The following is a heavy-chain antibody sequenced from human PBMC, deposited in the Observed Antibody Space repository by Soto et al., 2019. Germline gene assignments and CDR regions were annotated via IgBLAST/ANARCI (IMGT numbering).Heavy chain of an antibody. J-gene: IGHJ4*02. D-gene: IGHD3-22*01. CDR3: ASTIYFDNSGSDY. CDR2: IYYSGST. Sequence: SETLSLTCTVSGGSISSDNYYWSWIRQPPGKGLEWIGYIYYSGSTYYNPSLKSRVIISIDTSKKQFSLKLSSVTAADTAVYYCASTIYFDNSGSDYWGQGTLVTVSS. CDR1: GGSISSDNYY. V-gene: IGHV4-30-4*01.